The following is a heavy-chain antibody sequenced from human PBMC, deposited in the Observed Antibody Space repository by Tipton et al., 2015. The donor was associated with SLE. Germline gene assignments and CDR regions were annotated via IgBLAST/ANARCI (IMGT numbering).Heavy chain of an antibody. CDR2: IYYSGST. V-gene: IGHV4-31*03. CDR3: ARAGEDWWDEHDL. J-gene: IGHJ2*01. Sequence: TLSLTCTVSGGSISSGGYYWSWIRQHPGKGLEWIGYIYYSGSTYYNPSLKSRVTMSVDASKNQFSLKLSAVSAADTAVYFCARAGEDWWDEHDLWGRGTLVIVSS. CDR1: GGSISSGGYY. D-gene: IGHD2-8*02.